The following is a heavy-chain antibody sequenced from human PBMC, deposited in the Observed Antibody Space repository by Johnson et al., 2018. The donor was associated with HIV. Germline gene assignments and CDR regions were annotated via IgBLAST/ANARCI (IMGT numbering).Heavy chain of an antibody. CDR3: AKDFGSSSWHAFDV. CDR1: GFTFSSYA. V-gene: IGHV3-30*04. Sequence: QVQLVESGGGVVQPGRSLRLSCAASGFTFSSYAMHWVRQAPGKGLEWVAVISYDGSNKYYIDSVKGRFTISRDNSKNTLYLQMNNLRAEDTSVYYCAKDFGSSSWHAFDVWGQGTMVTVSS. CDR2: ISYDGSNK. J-gene: IGHJ3*01. D-gene: IGHD6-13*01.